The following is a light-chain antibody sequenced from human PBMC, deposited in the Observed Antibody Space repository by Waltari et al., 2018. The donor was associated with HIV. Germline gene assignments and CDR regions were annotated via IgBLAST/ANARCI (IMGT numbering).Light chain of an antibody. V-gene: IGLV1-40*01. Sequence: QSVLTQPPSVSGAPGQWVTISCTGSTSNTGAGYDVPWYQPLPGTAPKLLLYGDSDRPSGVPDRFSGSKSGNTASLTISGLQPEDEAYYYCSSYETGLSVVFGGGTKVTVL. CDR2: GDS. CDR3: SSYETGLSVV. J-gene: IGLJ2*01. CDR1: TSNTGAGYD.